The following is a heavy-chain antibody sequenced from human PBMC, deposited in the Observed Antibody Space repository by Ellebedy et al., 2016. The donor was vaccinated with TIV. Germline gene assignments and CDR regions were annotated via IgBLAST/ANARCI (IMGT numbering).Heavy chain of an antibody. Sequence: GGSLRLSXAASGFTFSSYAMSWVRQAPGKGLEWVSAISGSGGSTYYADSVKGRFTISRDNSKNTLYLQMNSLRAEDTAVYYCAKGLDGYSKFDYWGQGTLVTVSS. CDR2: ISGSGGST. D-gene: IGHD5-24*01. V-gene: IGHV3-23*01. CDR3: AKGLDGYSKFDY. J-gene: IGHJ4*02. CDR1: GFTFSSYA.